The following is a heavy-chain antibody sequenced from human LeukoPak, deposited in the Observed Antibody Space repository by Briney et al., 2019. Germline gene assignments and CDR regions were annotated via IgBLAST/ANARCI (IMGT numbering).Heavy chain of an antibody. D-gene: IGHD2-8*01. CDR3: AKDTSIGKYCTNGVCSPFDY. J-gene: IGHJ4*02. V-gene: IGHV3-23*01. CDR2: ISDSGDYT. CDR1: GFTFSSYA. Sequence: GGSLTLSCAGSGFTFSSYAMNWVRQAPGQGLEWVSVISDSGDYTSYADSVRGRFTISRDNSRNTLYLQMLCLRPEDTAVYYCAKDTSIGKYCTNGVCSPFDYWGQGTLVTVST.